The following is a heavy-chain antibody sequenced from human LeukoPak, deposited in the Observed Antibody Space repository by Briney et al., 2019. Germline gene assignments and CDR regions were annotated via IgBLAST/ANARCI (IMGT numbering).Heavy chain of an antibody. CDR3: ARGAGNYEGDDAFDV. CDR1: EFGVTTYY. D-gene: IGHD3-22*01. V-gene: IGHV3-66*01. J-gene: IGHJ3*01. Sequence: PGGSLRLSCVVSEFGVTTYYMHWVRQAPGKGLEWVSVIYSGGTTYYAVSVAGRFTISRDHYKNTVYLQMNSLRAEDTAVYYCARGAGNYEGDDAFDVWGQGILVTVSS. CDR2: IYSGGTT.